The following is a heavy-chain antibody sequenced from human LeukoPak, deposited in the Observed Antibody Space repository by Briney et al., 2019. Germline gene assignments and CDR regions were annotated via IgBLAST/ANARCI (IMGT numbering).Heavy chain of an antibody. CDR1: GGSISSAGYY. CDR2: IYYSGST. Sequence: SETLSLTCTVSGGSISSAGYYWSWIRQHPGKGLEWVAYIYYSGSTYYNPSLKSRVTISVDTSKNQFSLRLSSVTAADTAVYFCARGIRMATIKAPDVFDIWGQGTMVTVSS. V-gene: IGHV4-31*03. D-gene: IGHD5-24*01. J-gene: IGHJ3*02. CDR3: ARGIRMATIKAPDVFDI.